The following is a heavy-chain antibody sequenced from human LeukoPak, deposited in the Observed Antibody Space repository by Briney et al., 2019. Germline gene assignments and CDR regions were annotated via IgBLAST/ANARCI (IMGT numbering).Heavy chain of an antibody. CDR3: ARDVWFGEPYGMDV. J-gene: IGHJ6*02. CDR2: IKQDGSEK. CDR1: GFTFSSYW. V-gene: IGHV3-7*01. Sequence: GGSLRLSCAASGFTFSSYWMSWVRQAPGKGLEWVANIKQDGSEKYYVDSVKGRFTISRDNAKNSLCLQMNSLRAEDTAVYYCARDVWFGEPYGMDVWGQGTTVTVSS. D-gene: IGHD3-10*01.